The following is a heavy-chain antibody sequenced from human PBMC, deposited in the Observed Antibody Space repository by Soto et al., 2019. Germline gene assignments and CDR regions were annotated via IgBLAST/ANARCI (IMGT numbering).Heavy chain of an antibody. V-gene: IGHV3-23*01. CDR2: ISGSGDST. CDR1: GFTFSGYA. Sequence: PGGSLRLSCAASGFTFSGYAMSWVRQAPGKGLEWVSGISGSGDSTYYADSVEGRFTLSRDNSKNTLYLQMNSLRAEDTAIYYCAKDHNGAAAGKGEWFDPWGQGTMVTVSS. CDR3: AKDHNGAAAGKGEWFDP. D-gene: IGHD6-13*01. J-gene: IGHJ5*02.